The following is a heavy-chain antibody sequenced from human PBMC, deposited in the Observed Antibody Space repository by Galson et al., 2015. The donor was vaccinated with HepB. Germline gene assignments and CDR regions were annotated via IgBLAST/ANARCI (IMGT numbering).Heavy chain of an antibody. J-gene: IGHJ3*02. CDR1: GDSIGRSNSY. CDR2: VLYSGSA. V-gene: IGHV4-39*07. D-gene: IGHD3-16*01. CDR3: ARRTVLIIYNDAFDI. Sequence: SETLSLTCTVSGDSIGRSNSYWGWIRQPPGKGLEWIGSVLYSGSAYYKSSLRSRIAVSLDTSKNQFSLKLSSVTAADTAVYYCARRTVLIIYNDAFDIWGQGTMVTVSS.